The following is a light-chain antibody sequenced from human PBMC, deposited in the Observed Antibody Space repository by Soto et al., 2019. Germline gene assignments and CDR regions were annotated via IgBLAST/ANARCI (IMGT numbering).Light chain of an antibody. J-gene: IGKJ5*01. CDR3: QQYGSSPT. CDR1: QSVSSN. V-gene: IGKV3D-15*02. CDR2: GAS. Sequence: EVVMRQSPATLSVSPVGGATLSCRASQSVSSNLAWYQQKPGQAPRLLIYGASTRATGIPARFSGSGSGTEFTLTISSLQSEDFAVYYCQQYGSSPTFGQGTRLEIK.